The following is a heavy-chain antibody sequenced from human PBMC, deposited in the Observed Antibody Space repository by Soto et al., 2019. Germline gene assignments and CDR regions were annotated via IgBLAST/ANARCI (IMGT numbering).Heavy chain of an antibody. CDR3: AKDLLGPGRAYGMDV. V-gene: IGHV3-21*01. CDR1: GFTFSSYT. D-gene: IGHD7-27*01. CDR2: ISSSSRYI. Sequence: PGGSLRLSCAASGFTFSSYTINWVRQAPGKGLEWVSSISSSSRYIYYADSAKGRFTISRDNAKNSLYLHMNSLRAEDTAVYYCAKDLLGPGRAYGMDVWGQGTTVTVSS. J-gene: IGHJ6*02.